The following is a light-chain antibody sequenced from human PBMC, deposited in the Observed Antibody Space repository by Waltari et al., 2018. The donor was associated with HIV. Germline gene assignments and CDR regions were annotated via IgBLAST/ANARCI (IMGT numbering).Light chain of an antibody. CDR1: SSDIGAYAY. V-gene: IGLV2-8*01. CDR2: EVP. Sequence: QSALTQPPSASGSLGQSVTISCTGSSSDIGAYAYVSWFQQHPHRAPKLLLYEVPRGPSTVSGRFSGSRAGYTAFLTGAGLQPDDEAAYFCSSYGDSLRVLFGGGTNVTVL. CDR3: SSYGDSLRVL. J-gene: IGLJ2*01.